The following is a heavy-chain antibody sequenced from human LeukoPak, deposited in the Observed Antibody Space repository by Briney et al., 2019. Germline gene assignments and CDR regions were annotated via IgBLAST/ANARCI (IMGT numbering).Heavy chain of an antibody. V-gene: IGHV3-30*04. D-gene: IGHD2-8*01. CDR1: GFTFSSYA. CDR3: ARASIVLMVYAVYFDY. CDR2: ISYDGSNK. Sequence: GGSLRLSCAASGFTFSSYAMHWVRQAPGKGLEWVAVISYDGSNKYYADSVKGRFTISRDNSKNTLYLQMNSLRAEDTAVYYCARASIVLMVYAVYFDYWGQGTLVTVSS. J-gene: IGHJ4*02.